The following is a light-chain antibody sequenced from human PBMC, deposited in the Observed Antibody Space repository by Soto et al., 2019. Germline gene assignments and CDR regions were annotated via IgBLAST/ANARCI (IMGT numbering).Light chain of an antibody. J-gene: IGLJ2*01. CDR3: RSSDSSSSGFVV. Sequence: QSVLTQPPSVSGAPGQRVTISCTGSSSNIGAGYDVHWYQQLPGTAPKLLIYGNSNRPSGVPDRFSGSKSGTSASLAITGLQDEEEADYYCRSSDSSSSGFVVFGGGTKLSVL. CDR2: GNS. CDR1: SSNIGAGYD. V-gene: IGLV1-40*01.